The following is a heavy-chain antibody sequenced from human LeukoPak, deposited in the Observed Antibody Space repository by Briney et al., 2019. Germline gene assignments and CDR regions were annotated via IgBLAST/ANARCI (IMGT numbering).Heavy chain of an antibody. V-gene: IGHV4-34*01. Sequence: SETLSLTCAVYGGSFSGYYWSWIRQPPGKGLEWVGEINHSGSTNYNPSLKSRVTISVDPSKNQFSLKLSSVTAADTAVYYCARGRYYYGSGSYYNGWGQGTLVTVSS. CDR3: ARGRYYYGSGSYYNG. J-gene: IGHJ4*02. CDR1: GGSFSGYY. D-gene: IGHD3-10*01. CDR2: INHSGST.